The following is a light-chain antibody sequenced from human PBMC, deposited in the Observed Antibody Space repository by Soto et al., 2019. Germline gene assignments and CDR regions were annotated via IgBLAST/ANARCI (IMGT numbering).Light chain of an antibody. V-gene: IGKV3-20*01. CDR2: GAS. CDR3: QQFGSSPPYT. CDR1: QSVSSTF. Sequence: IVLTQSPGTLSLSPWERATLSCRASQSVSSTFLAWYQQKPGQAPRLLTYGASSRATGIPDRFSGSGSGTDFTLTISRLEAEDFAVYYCQQFGSSPPYTFGQGTKVDIK. J-gene: IGKJ2*01.